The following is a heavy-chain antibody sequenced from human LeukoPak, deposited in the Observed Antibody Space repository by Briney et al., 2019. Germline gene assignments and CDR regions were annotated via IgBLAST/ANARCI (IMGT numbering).Heavy chain of an antibody. Sequence: SETLSLTCTVSGGSISSSSYYWGWIRQPPGKGLEWIGSIYYSGSTYYNPSLKSRVTISVDTSKNQFSLKLSSVTAADTAVYYCARSPGKAARPVDYWGQGTLVTVSS. J-gene: IGHJ4*02. D-gene: IGHD6-6*01. CDR3: ARSPGKAARPVDY. CDR1: GGSISSSSYY. V-gene: IGHV4-39*07. CDR2: IYYSGST.